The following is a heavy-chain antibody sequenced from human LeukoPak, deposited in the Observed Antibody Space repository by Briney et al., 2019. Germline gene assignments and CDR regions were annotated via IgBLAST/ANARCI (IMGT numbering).Heavy chain of an antibody. J-gene: IGHJ4*02. CDR3: AKARSGSSSSCYNY. CDR2: ISDSGGTT. Sequence: GGSLRLSCAASGFTFSNYSMNWVRQAPGKGLEWVSGISDSGGTTDYADSVKGRFAVSRDNSNDTLYLQMNSLRAEDTAVYYCAKARSGSSSSCYNYWGQGTLVTVSA. CDR1: GFTFSNYS. D-gene: IGHD2-2*02. V-gene: IGHV3-23*01.